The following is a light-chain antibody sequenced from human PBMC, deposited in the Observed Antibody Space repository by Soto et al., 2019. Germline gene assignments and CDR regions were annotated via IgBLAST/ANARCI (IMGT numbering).Light chain of an antibody. CDR3: SSYAGSNNPYV. J-gene: IGLJ1*01. CDR1: SSDVGGYNY. CDR2: EVS. Sequence: QSALTQPPSASGSPGQSVTISCTGTSSDVGGYNYVSWYQQHPGKAPKLMIYEVSQRPSGVLDRFSGSKSGNTASLTVSGLQAEDEADYYCSSYAGSNNPYVFGTGTKVTVL. V-gene: IGLV2-8*01.